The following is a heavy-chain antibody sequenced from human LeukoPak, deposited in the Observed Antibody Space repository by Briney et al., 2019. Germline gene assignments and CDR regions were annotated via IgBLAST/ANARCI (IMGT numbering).Heavy chain of an antibody. Sequence: PGGSLRLSCTTPGFTFSSYGMHWVRQAPGKGLEWVAFTSNNGNDKYYADSVKGRFTISRDNSKNTLYLQMNSLRAEDTAVYYCAKDLGYFYDGSPYPPLAYWGQGTLVTVSS. CDR3: AKDLGYFYDGSPYPPLAY. D-gene: IGHD3-22*01. CDR2: TSNNGNDK. CDR1: GFTFSSYG. J-gene: IGHJ4*02. V-gene: IGHV3-30*18.